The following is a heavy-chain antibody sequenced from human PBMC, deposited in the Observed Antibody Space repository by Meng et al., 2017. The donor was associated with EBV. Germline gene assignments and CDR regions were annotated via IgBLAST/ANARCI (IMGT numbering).Heavy chain of an antibody. D-gene: IGHD2-8*01. J-gene: IGHJ4*02. CDR2: LSSITIDI. Sequence: EVHLQEFWGGLFKPGGPHVVSAATNGSTIRRSSMDWCRLATGKGLEWVSSLSSITIDIYYADLVKCRFTISRDNAKNSLFLQMNSLRAEDTAVYYCSRVRTSNRFDYWGQGTLVTVSS. CDR1: GSTIRRSS. V-gene: IGHV3-21*01. CDR3: SRVRTSNRFDY.